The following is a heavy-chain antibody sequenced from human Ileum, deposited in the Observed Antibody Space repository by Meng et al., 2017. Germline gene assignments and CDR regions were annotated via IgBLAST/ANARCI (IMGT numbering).Heavy chain of an antibody. CDR2: ISVGGSTI. CDR3: ARDIRGKLDL. Sequence: GESLKISCAASGFTLSNYELNWVRQAPGKGLEWVSYISVGGSTIYYEDAVKGRFTISRDNAQNSLYLQMNSLRAEDTAVYYCARDIRGKLDLWGQGTTVTVSS. CDR1: GFTLSNYE. V-gene: IGHV3-48*03. J-gene: IGHJ6*02. D-gene: IGHD3-3*02.